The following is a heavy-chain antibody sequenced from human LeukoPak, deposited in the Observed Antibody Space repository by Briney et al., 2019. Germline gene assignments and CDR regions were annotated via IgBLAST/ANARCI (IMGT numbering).Heavy chain of an antibody. CDR2: VSLSGLT. CDR1: GGSITSTNW. D-gene: IGHD2-8*01. Sequence: SGTLSLTCGVSGGSITSTNWWSWVRPPPGQGLEWIGEVSLSGLTNYNPSLSSRVIMALDTSKNHLSLHLTSVTAADTAVYYCSRENGAFSPFGYWGQGYLVTVPS. J-gene: IGHJ4*02. CDR3: SRENGAFSPFGY. V-gene: IGHV4-4*02.